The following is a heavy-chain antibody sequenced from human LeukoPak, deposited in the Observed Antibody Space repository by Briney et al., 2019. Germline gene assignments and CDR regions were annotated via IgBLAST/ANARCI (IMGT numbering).Heavy chain of an antibody. V-gene: IGHV3-21*01. CDR2: ISSSSSSI. Sequence: GSLRLSCAASGFTFSSYSMNWVRQAPGKGLEWVSPISSSSSSIYYADSVKGRFTISRDNAKNSLYLQMNSLRAEDTAVYYCARASGDIVETATMGSYWGQGTLVTVSS. J-gene: IGHJ4*02. CDR1: GFTFSSYS. D-gene: IGHD5-18*01. CDR3: ARASGDIVETATMGSY.